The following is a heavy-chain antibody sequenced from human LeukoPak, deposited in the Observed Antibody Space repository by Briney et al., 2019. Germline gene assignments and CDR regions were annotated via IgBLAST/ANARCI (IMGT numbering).Heavy chain of an antibody. J-gene: IGHJ4*02. CDR2: FDPEDGET. V-gene: IGHV1-24*01. CDR3: ATDLVFRLSSGWLFDY. D-gene: IGHD6-19*01. CDR1: GYTLTELS. Sequence: ASVKVSCKVSGYTLTELSMHWVRQAPGKGLEWMGGFDPEDGETIYAQKFQGRATMTEDTSTDTAYMELSSLRSEDTAVYYCATDLVFRLSSGWLFDYWGQGTLVTVSS.